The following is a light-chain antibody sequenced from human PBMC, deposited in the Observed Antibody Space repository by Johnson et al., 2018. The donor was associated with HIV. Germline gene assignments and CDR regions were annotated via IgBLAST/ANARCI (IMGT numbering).Light chain of an antibody. V-gene: IGLV1-51*02. CDR1: VSNIESYF. Sequence: QSVLTQPPSVSAAPGQTVNISCSGNVSNIESYFVSWYQQLPGAAPTLLIYEDNKRPSGSPDRFSGSKSGATATLGITGLQTGDEADYYCGIWDASLSGYVFGSGTKVTVL. CDR2: EDN. CDR3: GIWDASLSGYV. J-gene: IGLJ1*01.